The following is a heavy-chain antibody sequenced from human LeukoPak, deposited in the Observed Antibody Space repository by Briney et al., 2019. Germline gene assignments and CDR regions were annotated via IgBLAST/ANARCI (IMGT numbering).Heavy chain of an antibody. J-gene: IGHJ4*02. CDR2: IGYDESKK. Sequence: GGSLRLSCAASGFTFSSYGMHWVRQAPGKGLEWVAFIGYDESKKYYADSVKGRLTISRDNSKNTLYLQMNSLRAEDTAVYYCARELGYCSSTSCYPVDYWGQGTLVTVSS. D-gene: IGHD2-2*01. V-gene: IGHV3-30*02. CDR1: GFTFSSYG. CDR3: ARELGYCSSTSCYPVDY.